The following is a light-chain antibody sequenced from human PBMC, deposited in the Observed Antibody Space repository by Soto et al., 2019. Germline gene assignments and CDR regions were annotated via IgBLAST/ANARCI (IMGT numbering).Light chain of an antibody. Sequence: QSALTQPASVSGSPGQSITISCTGTSSDVGSYNLVSWYQQHPGKAPKLMIYEVSKRPSGVPNRFSGSKSGNTASLTISGLQAEDEDDYYCCSYVDSSTWVFGGGTKLTVL. V-gene: IGLV2-23*02. CDR2: EVS. CDR1: SSDVGSYNL. J-gene: IGLJ3*02. CDR3: CSYVDSSTWV.